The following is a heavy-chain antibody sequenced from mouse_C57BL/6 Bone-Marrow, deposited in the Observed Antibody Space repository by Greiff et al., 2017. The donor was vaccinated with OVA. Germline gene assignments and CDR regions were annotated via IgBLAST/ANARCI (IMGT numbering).Heavy chain of an antibody. CDR3: AKVGWLLRFDY. J-gene: IGHJ2*01. D-gene: IGHD2-3*01. V-gene: IGHV1-81*01. CDR1: GYTFTSYG. Sequence: QVQLQQSGAELARPGASVKLSCKASGYTFTSYGISWVKQRPGQGLEWIGEIYPRSGNTYYNEKFKGKATLTADKSSSTAYMELRSLTSEVSAVYFCAKVGWLLRFDYWGQGTTLTVSS. CDR2: IYPRSGNT.